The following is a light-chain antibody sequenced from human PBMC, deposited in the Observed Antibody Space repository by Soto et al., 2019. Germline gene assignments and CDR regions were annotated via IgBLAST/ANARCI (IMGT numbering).Light chain of an antibody. V-gene: IGLV2-14*01. Sequence: SALTQPASVSGSPGQSITISCTGTSSDVGGYNYVSWYQQHPGKAPKLMIYEVSNGPSGVSNRFSYSKSGNTASLTISGLQAEDEADYYCSSYTSSSTRVFGGGTKLTVL. CDR3: SSYTSSSTRV. CDR1: SSDVGGYNY. CDR2: EVS. J-gene: IGLJ3*02.